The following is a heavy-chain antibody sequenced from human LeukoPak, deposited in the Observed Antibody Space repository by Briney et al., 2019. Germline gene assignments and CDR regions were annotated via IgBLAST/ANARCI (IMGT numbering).Heavy chain of an antibody. CDR2: IKHSGST. V-gene: IGHV4-34*01. D-gene: IGHD6-13*01. J-gene: IGHJ5*02. CDR3: ARSMKVSGHQPAAGTTRWFDP. Sequence: PSETLSLTCAVYGGSFSGYYWSWIRQPPGKGLEWLGEIKHSGSTNYNPSLKSRVTISVDTSKNQFSLKLSSVTAADTAVYYCARSMKVSGHQPAAGTTRWFDPWGQGTLVTVSS. CDR1: GGSFSGYY.